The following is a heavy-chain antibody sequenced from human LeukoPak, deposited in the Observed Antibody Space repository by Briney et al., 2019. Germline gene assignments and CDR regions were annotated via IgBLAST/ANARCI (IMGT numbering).Heavy chain of an antibody. J-gene: IGHJ4*02. V-gene: IGHV3-66*01. D-gene: IGHD3-22*01. Sequence: GGSLRLSCAASGFTVSSKYMSWVRQAPGKGLEWVSVIYSGGSTYYADSVKGRFTISRDNSKNTLYLQMNSLRAEDTAVYYCAGGTYYYDSSGYHSLDYWGQGTLVTVSS. CDR1: GFTVSSKY. CDR2: IYSGGST. CDR3: AGGTYYYDSSGYHSLDY.